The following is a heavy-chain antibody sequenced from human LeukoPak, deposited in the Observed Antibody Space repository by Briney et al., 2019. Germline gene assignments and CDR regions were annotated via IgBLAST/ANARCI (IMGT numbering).Heavy chain of an antibody. D-gene: IGHD3-22*01. V-gene: IGHV3-21*01. CDR1: GFTFSSYS. Sequence: GVSLRLSCAASGFTFSSYSMNWVRQAPGKGLEWVSSISSSSSYIYYADSVKGRFTISRDNAKNSLYLQMNSLRAEDTAVYYCAREDDYYDSSGYDYWGQGTLVTVYS. CDR2: ISSSSSYI. CDR3: AREDDYYDSSGYDY. J-gene: IGHJ4*02.